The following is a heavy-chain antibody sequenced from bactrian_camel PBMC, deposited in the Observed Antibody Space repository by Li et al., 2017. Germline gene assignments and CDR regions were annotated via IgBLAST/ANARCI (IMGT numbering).Heavy chain of an antibody. D-gene: IGHD4*01. J-gene: IGHJ6*01. CDR3: MRDRPSSYSDYSGSRSDFGY. Sequence: HVQLVESGGGLVQPGGSLRLSCAASGFIFRYHYMNWVRQAPGKGLEWVSSISGSSRTYYSNSVKGRCTIARDNTKNTVYLQMSSLKPDDTAVYYCMRDRPSSYSDYSGSRSDFGYWGQGTQVTVS. CDR2: ISGSSRT. V-gene: IGHV3-2*01. CDR1: GFIFRYHY.